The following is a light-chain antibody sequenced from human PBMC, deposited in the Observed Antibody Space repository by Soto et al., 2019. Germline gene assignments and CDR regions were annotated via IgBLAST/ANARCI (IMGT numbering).Light chain of an antibody. J-gene: IGLJ1*01. CDR1: SSSIGSNS. Sequence: QFVLTQPPSASGTPGQRVTISCSGSSSSIGSNSVNWYQQLPRTAPKVLIYTNNQRPSGVPDRFSGSKSGTSASLAISGLQSEDEADYYCAAWDGSLNVYVFGTGTKVTVL. V-gene: IGLV1-44*01. CDR2: TNN. CDR3: AAWDGSLNVYV.